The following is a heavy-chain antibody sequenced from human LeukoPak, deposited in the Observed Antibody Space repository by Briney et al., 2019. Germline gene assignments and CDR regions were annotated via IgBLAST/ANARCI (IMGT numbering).Heavy chain of an antibody. CDR3: ARVVTGGKLTRFDY. J-gene: IGHJ4*02. Sequence: SETLSLTCVVYGGSFSGYYWSWIRQPPGKGLEWIGEINHSGSTNYNPSLKSRVTISVDTSKNQFSLKLSSVTAADTAVYYCARVVTGGKLTRFDYWGQGTLVTVSS. D-gene: IGHD5-18*01. V-gene: IGHV4-34*01. CDR1: GGSFSGYY. CDR2: INHSGST.